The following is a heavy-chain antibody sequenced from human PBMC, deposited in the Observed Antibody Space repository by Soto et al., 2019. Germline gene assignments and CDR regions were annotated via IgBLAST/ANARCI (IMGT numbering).Heavy chain of an antibody. Sequence: QVLVQESGPGLVKPSQTLTLSCTVSGGSVDSGNHYWNWIRQPPGKGLEWIGYIYYGESTYYNPSLKSRATISVDTSQSRFSLRLTSVTAADTAVYYCARDMESAMTTRIFDHWGQGTLVTVSS. CDR3: ARDMESAMTTRIFDH. CDR1: GGSVDSGNHY. CDR2: IYYGEST. J-gene: IGHJ4*02. V-gene: IGHV4-30-4*01. D-gene: IGHD4-17*01.